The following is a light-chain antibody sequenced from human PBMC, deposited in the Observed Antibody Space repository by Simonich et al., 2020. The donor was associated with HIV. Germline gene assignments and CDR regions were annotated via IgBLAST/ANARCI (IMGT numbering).Light chain of an antibody. Sequence: DIVMTQSPDSLAVSLGERATINCKSSRSVLYSSNNKNYLAWYQQKPGQPPKLLIYWASTRESGVPDRCSASGSGTDFTLTISSLQAEDVAVYYCQQYYSTPPITFGGGTKVEIK. V-gene: IGKV4-1*01. CDR2: WAS. J-gene: IGKJ4*01. CDR1: RSVLYSSNNKNY. CDR3: QQYYSTPPIT.